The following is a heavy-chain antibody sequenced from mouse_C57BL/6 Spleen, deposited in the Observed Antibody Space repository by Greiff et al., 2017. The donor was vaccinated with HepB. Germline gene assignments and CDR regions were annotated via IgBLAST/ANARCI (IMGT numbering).Heavy chain of an antibody. J-gene: IGHJ1*03. D-gene: IGHD2-3*01. V-gene: IGHV5-16*01. CDR3: AREDYDGYYVGYFDV. CDR2: INYDGSST. Sequence: EVMLVESEGGLVQPGSSMKLSCTASGFTFSDYYMAWVRQVPEKGLEWVANINYDGSSTYYLDSLKSRFIISRDNAKNILYLQMSSLKSEDTATYYCAREDYDGYYVGYFDVWGTGTTVTVSS. CDR1: GFTFSDYY.